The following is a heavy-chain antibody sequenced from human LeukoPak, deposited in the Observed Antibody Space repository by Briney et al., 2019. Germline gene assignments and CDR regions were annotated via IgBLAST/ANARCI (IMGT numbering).Heavy chain of an antibody. D-gene: IGHD3-10*01. Sequence: GGSLRLSCAASGFGFSNFWMSWVRQAPGKGPEWVANIKEDGSLKSYVDSVEGRFTVSRDNAKNTLYLQMNSLRAEDTAVYYCARAKPKNMVRGLIMRRESRYYFDYWGQGTLVTVSS. CDR1: GFGFSNFW. CDR2: IKEDGSLK. CDR3: ARAKPKNMVRGLIMRRESRYYFDY. V-gene: IGHV3-7*03. J-gene: IGHJ4*02.